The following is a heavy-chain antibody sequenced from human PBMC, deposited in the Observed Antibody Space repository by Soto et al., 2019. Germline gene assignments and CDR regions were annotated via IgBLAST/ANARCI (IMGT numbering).Heavy chain of an antibody. V-gene: IGHV3-64*02. D-gene: IGHD2-8*01. CDR3: ATVSGVGWLDP. CDR2: ISVDGGST. Sequence: GGSLRLSCAASGFTFSRYSMYWVRQAPGNGLEYVSAISVDGGSTYYADSVKGRFTISRDNSKNTLYLQMGSLRGEDMALYYCATVSGVGWLDPWGQGTLVTVSS. J-gene: IGHJ5*02. CDR1: GFTFSRYS.